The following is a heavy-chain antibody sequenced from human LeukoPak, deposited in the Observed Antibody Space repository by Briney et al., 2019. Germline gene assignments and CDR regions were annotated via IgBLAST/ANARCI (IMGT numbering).Heavy chain of an antibody. CDR2: INHSGST. D-gene: IGHD3-10*01. CDR1: GGSISTSNYY. V-gene: IGHV4-39*07. CDR3: ARFWFGESKYYFDY. Sequence: SETLSLTCTVSGGSISTSNYYWGWIRQPPGKGLEWIGEINHSGSTNYNPSLKSRVTISVDTSKNQFSLKLSSVTAADTAVYYCARFWFGESKYYFDYWGQGTLVTVSS. J-gene: IGHJ4*02.